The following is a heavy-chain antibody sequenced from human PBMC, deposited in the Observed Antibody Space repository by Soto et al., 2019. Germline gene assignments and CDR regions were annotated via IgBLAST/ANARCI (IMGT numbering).Heavy chain of an antibody. J-gene: IGHJ4*02. CDR2: INTYNGNT. D-gene: IGHD6-13*01. CDR1: GYTFTNYG. V-gene: IGHV1-18*01. Sequence: ASVKVSCKDSGYTFTNYGINWVRQAPGQGLEWMGWINTYNGNTNFAQRLQGRVTMTTEASTSTAYMELRSLRSDDTAVYYCARGSSPVDFDYWGQGTLVTVSS. CDR3: ARGSSPVDFDY.